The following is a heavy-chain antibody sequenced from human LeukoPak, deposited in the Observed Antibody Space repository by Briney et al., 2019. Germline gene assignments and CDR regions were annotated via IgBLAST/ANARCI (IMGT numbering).Heavy chain of an antibody. CDR1: GFTFSSYG. J-gene: IGHJ4*02. Sequence: GGSLRLSCAASGFTFSSYGMHWVRQAPGKGLEWVAVIWYDGSNKYYADSVKGRFTISRDNSKNTLYLQMNSLRAEDTAVYYCARELYYYDAPDYWGQGTLVTVSS. CDR3: ARELYYYDAPDY. CDR2: IWYDGSNK. D-gene: IGHD3-22*01. V-gene: IGHV3-33*01.